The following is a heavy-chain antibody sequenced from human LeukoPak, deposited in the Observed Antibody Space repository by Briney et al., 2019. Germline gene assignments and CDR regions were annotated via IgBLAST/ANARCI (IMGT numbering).Heavy chain of an antibody. CDR3: ARDGDCSGGSCYRYFDY. D-gene: IGHD2-15*01. J-gene: IGHJ4*02. V-gene: IGHV3-7*01. Sequence: GGSLRLSCAASGFTFSSYWMSWVRQAPGKGLEWVANIKQDGSEKYYVDSVKGRFTISRDNAKNSLYLQVNSLRAEDTAVYYCARDGDCSGGSCYRYFDYWGQGTLVTVSS. CDR1: GFTFSSYW. CDR2: IKQDGSEK.